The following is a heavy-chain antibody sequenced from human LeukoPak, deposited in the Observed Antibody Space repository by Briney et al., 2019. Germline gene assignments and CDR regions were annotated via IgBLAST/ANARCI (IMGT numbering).Heavy chain of an antibody. CDR2: IYYSGST. V-gene: IGHV4-59*01. CDR1: GGSISSYY. CDR3: ASDDYYDSS. D-gene: IGHD3-22*01. Sequence: PSETLSLTCTVSGGSISSYYWSWIRQPPGKGLEWIGYIYYSGSTNYNPSLKSRVTISVDTSKNQFSMKLSSVTAGDTAVYYCASDDYYDSSWGQGTLVTVSS. J-gene: IGHJ1*01.